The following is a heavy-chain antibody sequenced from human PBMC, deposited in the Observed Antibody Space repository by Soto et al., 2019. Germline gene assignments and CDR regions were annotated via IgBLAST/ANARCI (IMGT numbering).Heavy chain of an antibody. CDR1: GGSISSSSYY. V-gene: IGHV4-39*01. J-gene: IGHJ4*02. CDR2: IYYSGST. CDR3: ARRGGAAGPYY. Sequence: QLQLQESGPGLVKPSETLSLTCTVSGGSISSSSYYWGWIRQPPGKGLEWIGSIYYSGSTYYNPSLKSRVTISVDTSKNQFSLKLSSVTAADTAVYYCARRGGAAGPYYWGQGTLVTVSS. D-gene: IGHD6-13*01.